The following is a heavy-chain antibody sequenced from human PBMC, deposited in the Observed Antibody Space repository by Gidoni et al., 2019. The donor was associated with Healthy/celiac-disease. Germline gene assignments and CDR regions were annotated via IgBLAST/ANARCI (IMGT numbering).Heavy chain of an antibody. CDR1: GWSFSGYY. CDR2: INHSGST. J-gene: IGHJ6*02. CDR3: ARGAGTAYYYGMDV. V-gene: IGHV4-34*01. Sequence: QVQLQQWGAGLLKPSETLSLPCAVYGWSFSGYYWSWIRQPPGKGLEWIGEINHSGSTNYNPSLKSRVTISVDTSKNQFSLKLSSVTAADTAVYYCARGAGTAYYYGMDVWGQGTTVTVSS.